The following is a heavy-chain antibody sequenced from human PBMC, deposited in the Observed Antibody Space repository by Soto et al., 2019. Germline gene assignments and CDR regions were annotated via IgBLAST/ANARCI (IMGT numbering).Heavy chain of an antibody. CDR1: GFTFTDYA. D-gene: IGHD3-16*01. Sequence: EVQLLESGGGLVQPGGSLRLSCAASGFTFTDYALSWVRQAPGKGLEWVATISGIGGSTYLADSVKGRLSISRDNSKNTVFLQMNSLRVEDTAVYYCAKDLYYYDFSLDDSWGQGTLVTVSS. V-gene: IGHV3-23*01. CDR3: AKDLYYYDFSLDDS. J-gene: IGHJ5*02. CDR2: ISGIGGST.